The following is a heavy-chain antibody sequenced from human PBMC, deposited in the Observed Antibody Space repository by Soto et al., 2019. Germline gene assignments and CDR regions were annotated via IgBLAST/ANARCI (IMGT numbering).Heavy chain of an antibody. CDR3: ARLVVVVPAATLYYFDY. CDR2: IYYSGST. V-gene: IGHV4-59*08. D-gene: IGHD2-2*01. CDR1: GGSISSYY. Sequence: TSETLSLTCTVSGGSISSYYWSWIRQPPGKGLEWIGYIYYSGSTNYNPSLKSRVTISVDTSKNQFSLKLSSVTAADTAVYYCARLVVVVPAATLYYFDYWGQGTLVTVSS. J-gene: IGHJ4*02.